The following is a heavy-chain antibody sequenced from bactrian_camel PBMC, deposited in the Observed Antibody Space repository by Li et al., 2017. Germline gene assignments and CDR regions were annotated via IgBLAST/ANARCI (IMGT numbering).Heavy chain of an antibody. J-gene: IGHJ6*01. D-gene: IGHD6*01. CDR2: LDRDGST. CDR3: VRVLYGNRWSPFDY. Sequence: VQLVESGGGSVQAGGSLKLSCASSGYTYETSCMGWFRQAPGKEREGVATLDRDGSTTYDDSVKGRFTISKDSAKNTLYLQMNSLKPEDTAVYYCVRVLYGNRWSPFDYWGQGTQVTVS. V-gene: IGHV3S55*01. CDR1: GYTYETSC.